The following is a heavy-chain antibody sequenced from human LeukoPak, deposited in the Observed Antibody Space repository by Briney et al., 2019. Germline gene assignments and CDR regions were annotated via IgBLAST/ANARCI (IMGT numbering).Heavy chain of an antibody. CDR3: ARAYPNWFDP. Sequence: ASVKVSCKASGDTFIPYTFSWVRQAPGQGLEWMGWINPNSGGTNYAQKFQSRVTMTRDTSISTAYMELSRLRSDDTAVYYCARAYPNWFDPWGQGTLVTVSS. CDR1: GDTFIPYT. CDR2: INPNSGGT. J-gene: IGHJ5*02. V-gene: IGHV1-2*02.